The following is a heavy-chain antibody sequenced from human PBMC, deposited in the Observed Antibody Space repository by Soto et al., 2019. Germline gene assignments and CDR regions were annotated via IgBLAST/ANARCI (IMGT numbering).Heavy chain of an antibody. V-gene: IGHV1-24*01. J-gene: IGHJ4*02. CDR2: FDPEDGKT. CDR1: GYTLTELS. CDR3: ATDLATVVRRGDY. Sequence: ASVKVSFKVSGYTLTELSMHWVRQAPGKGLEWMGGFDPEDGKTIYAQKFQGRVTMTEDTSTDTAYMALSSLRSEDTAVYYCATDLATVVRRGDYWGQGTLVTVSP. D-gene: IGHD4-17*01.